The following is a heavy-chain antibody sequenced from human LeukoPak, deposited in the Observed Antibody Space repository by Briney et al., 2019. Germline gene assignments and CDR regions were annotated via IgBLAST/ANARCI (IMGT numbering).Heavy chain of an antibody. CDR1: GYTFTSYY. Sequence: ASVKVSCKASGYTFTSYYMHWVRQAPGQGLEWMGIINPSGGSTSYAQKFQGRVTMTRDTSTSTVYMELGSLRSEDTAVYYCARDGSSSGPLYYFDYWGQGTLVTVPS. J-gene: IGHJ4*02. V-gene: IGHV1-46*01. CDR3: ARDGSSSGPLYYFDY. CDR2: INPSGGST. D-gene: IGHD3-22*01.